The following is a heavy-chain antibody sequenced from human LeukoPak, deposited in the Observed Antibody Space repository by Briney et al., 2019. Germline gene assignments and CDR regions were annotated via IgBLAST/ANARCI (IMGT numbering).Heavy chain of an antibody. D-gene: IGHD3-10*01. Sequence: GGSLRLSCAASGFSISNSAMSWVRQAPGKGLEWVSAISGSGGSTYYADSVKGRFTISRDNSKNTLYLQMNSLRAEDTAVYYCAKDHYYGSGSYYHAFDIWGQGTMVTVSS. CDR3: AKDHYYGSGSYYHAFDI. J-gene: IGHJ3*02. CDR2: ISGSGGST. CDR1: GFSISNSA. V-gene: IGHV3-23*01.